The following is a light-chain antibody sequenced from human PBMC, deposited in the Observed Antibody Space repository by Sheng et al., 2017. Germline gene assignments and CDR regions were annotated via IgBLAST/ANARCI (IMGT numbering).Light chain of an antibody. CDR3: QHRRT. V-gene: IGKV3-11*01. J-gene: IGKJ2*01. CDR1: QSVNTY. Sequence: EIVLAQSPATLSLSPGERATLSCTASQSVNTYLAWYQQKPGQAPRLLIYAASNRATGIPDRFSGSGSGTDFTLTINSLEPEDFAVYYCQHRRTFGQGTKLEI. CDR2: AAS.